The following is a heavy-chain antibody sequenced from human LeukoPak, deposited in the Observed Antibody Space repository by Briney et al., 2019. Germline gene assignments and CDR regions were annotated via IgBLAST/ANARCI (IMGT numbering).Heavy chain of an antibody. CDR1: GFTFSSYG. CDR2: IWYGGSNK. V-gene: IGHV3-33*03. D-gene: IGHD6-13*01. CDR3: AKDIGIAAAGEA. J-gene: IGHJ5*02. Sequence: PGRSLRLSCAASGFTFSSYGMHWVRQAPGKGLEWVAVIWYGGSNKYYADSVKGRFTISRDNAKNSLYLQMNSLRAEDTALYYCAKDIGIAAAGEAWGQGTLVTVSS.